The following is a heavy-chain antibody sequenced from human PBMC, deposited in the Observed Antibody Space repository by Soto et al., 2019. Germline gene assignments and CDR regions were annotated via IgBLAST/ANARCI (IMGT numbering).Heavy chain of an antibody. CDR1: GYTFTNYW. CDR2: IYPGDSDT. J-gene: IGHJ6*02. V-gene: IGHV5-51*01. CDR3: AASIFYYGMDV. Sequence: GESLKISCKGSGYTFTNYWIGWVRQMPGKGPELMGIIYPGDSDTKYNPSFQGQVTISADKSITTTYLQWSSLKASDTAIYYCAASIFYYGMDVWGQGTTVTAP.